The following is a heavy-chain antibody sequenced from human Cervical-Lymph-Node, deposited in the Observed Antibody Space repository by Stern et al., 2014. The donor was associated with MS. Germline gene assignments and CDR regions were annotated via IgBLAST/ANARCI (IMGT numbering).Heavy chain of an antibody. D-gene: IGHD1-1*01. Sequence: EVHLVESGGGVIQPGGSLRLSCTASGFTVSRDYMTWVRQAPGQGLEWVSVITNVGRTFYTDSVKGRFTISRADSKNPVYLHMTSLRAEDTAMYYCARDTSSPERSDWWGQGTLVTVSS. CDR3: ARDTSSPERSDW. J-gene: IGHJ4*02. CDR1: GFTVSRDY. CDR2: ITNVGRT. V-gene: IGHV3-53*01.